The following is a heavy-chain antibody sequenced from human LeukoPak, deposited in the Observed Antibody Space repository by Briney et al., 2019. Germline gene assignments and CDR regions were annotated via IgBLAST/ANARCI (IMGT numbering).Heavy chain of an antibody. D-gene: IGHD2-2*01. Sequence: ASVKVSCKASGYTFTGYYIHWVRQAPGQGLEWMGWIKPSSGGTNFAQKFLGRVTMTRDTSISTAYMELSRLTSDDTAVYYCASQPSDDFWAFDIWGQGTMVTVSS. CDR3: ASQPSDDFWAFDI. CDR2: IKPSSGGT. CDR1: GYTFTGYY. V-gene: IGHV1-2*02. J-gene: IGHJ3*02.